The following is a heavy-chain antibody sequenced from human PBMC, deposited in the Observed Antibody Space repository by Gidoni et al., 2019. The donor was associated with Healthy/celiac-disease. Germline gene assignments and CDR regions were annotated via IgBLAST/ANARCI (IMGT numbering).Heavy chain of an antibody. V-gene: IGHV1-46*01. CDR1: GYTFTRYY. Sequence: QVQLVQSGSEVKKPGASVKVYCKASGYTFTRYYMHWVRQAPGQGLEWMGIINPSGGSTSYAQKFQGRVTMTRDTSTSTVYMELSSLRSEDTAVYYCARVGPNYCSSTSCYSFDPWGQGTLVTVSS. J-gene: IGHJ5*02. CDR3: ARVGPNYCSSTSCYSFDP. D-gene: IGHD2-2*01. CDR2: INPSGGST.